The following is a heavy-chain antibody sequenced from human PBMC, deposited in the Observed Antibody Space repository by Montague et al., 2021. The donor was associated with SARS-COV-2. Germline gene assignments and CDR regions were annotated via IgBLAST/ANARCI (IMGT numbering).Heavy chain of an antibody. D-gene: IGHD2-8*01. Sequence: SLRLSCAASGFTFSSYGMHWVRQAPGKGLEWVAVISYDGGNKYYADSVKGRFTISRDNSKNTLYLQMNSLRAEDTAVYYCAKDFMSLMVYAMVYYYYGMDVWGQGTTVTVSS. CDR1: GFTFSSYG. J-gene: IGHJ6*02. V-gene: IGHV3-30*18. CDR2: ISYDGGNK. CDR3: AKDFMSLMVYAMVYYYYGMDV.